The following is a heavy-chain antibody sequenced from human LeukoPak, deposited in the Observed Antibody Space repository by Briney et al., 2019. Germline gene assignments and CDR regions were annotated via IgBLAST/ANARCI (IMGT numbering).Heavy chain of an antibody. V-gene: IGHV3-53*01. J-gene: IGHJ4*02. CDR2: IYSGGST. CDR3: ARRAGSYSHSYDY. CDR1: GFTFSSYS. D-gene: IGHD2-15*01. Sequence: GGSLRLSCAASGFTFSSYSMNWVRQAPGKGLEWVSFIYSGGSTYYADSVRGRFIISRDTSKNTLYLQMNSLRAEDTAIYYCARRAGSYSHSYDYWGQGTLVTVSS.